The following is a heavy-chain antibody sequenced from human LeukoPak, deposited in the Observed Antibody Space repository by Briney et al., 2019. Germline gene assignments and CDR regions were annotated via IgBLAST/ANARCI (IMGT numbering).Heavy chain of an antibody. CDR3: AGYCSSTNCPGGWFDP. D-gene: IGHD2-2*01. V-gene: IGHV4-34*01. CDR1: GGSFSGYY. J-gene: IGHJ5*02. Sequence: SETLSLTCAVYGGSFSGYYWSWIRQPPGKGLEWIGEINHSGSTNYNPSLKSRVTISVDTSKNQFSLTLSSVTAADTAVYFCAGYCSSTNCPGGWFDPWGQGTLVTVSS. CDR2: INHSGST.